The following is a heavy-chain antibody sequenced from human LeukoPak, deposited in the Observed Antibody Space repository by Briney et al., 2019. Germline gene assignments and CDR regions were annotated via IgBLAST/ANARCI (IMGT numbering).Heavy chain of an antibody. J-gene: IGHJ6*03. CDR3: ARNGRKARGYYYYYMDV. D-gene: IGHD6-6*01. CDR2: IYYSGST. Sequence: SETLSLTCTVSGGSISSYYWSWIRQPPGKGLEWIGYIYYSGSTNYNPSLKSRVTISVDTSKNQFSLKLSSVTAADTAVYYCARNGRKARGYYYYYMDVWGKGTTVTVSS. V-gene: IGHV4-59*01. CDR1: GGSISSYY.